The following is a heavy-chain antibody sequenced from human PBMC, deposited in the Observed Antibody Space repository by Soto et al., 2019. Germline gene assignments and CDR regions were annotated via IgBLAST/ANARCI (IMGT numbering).Heavy chain of an antibody. CDR1: GGSFSGYY. D-gene: IGHD3-3*01. CDR2: INHSGST. J-gene: IGHJ6*02. V-gene: IGHV4-34*01. CDR3: AREEPITIFGVVKRLGYYGMDV. Sequence: SETLSLTCAVYGGSFSGYYWSWIRQPPGKGLEWIGEINHSGSTNYNPSLKSRVTISVDTSKNQFSLKLSSVTAADTAVYYCAREEPITIFGVVKRLGYYGMDVWGQGTTVTVSS.